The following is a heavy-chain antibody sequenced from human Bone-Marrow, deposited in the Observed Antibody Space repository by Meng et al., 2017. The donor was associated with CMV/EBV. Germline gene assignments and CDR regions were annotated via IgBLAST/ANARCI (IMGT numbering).Heavy chain of an antibody. V-gene: IGHV3-13*01. D-gene: IGHD1-26*01. Sequence: GESLKISCAASGFTFSSYDMHWVRQATGKGLEWVSAIGTAGDTYYPGSVKGRFTISRENAKNSLYLQMNSLRAGDTAVYYCARSPSGSYYGDAFDIWGQGTMVTVSS. J-gene: IGHJ3*02. CDR3: ARSPSGSYYGDAFDI. CDR1: GFTFSSYD. CDR2: IGTAGDT.